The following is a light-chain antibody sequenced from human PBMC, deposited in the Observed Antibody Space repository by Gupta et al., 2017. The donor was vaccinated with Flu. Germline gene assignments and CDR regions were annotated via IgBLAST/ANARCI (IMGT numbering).Light chain of an antibody. CDR1: QTVGSSY. CDR2: GTS. J-gene: IGKJ3*01. Sequence: ENVLTQSPGTLSLSPGERATLSCRASQTVGSSYLAWYQQKPGQAPRLLIYGTSGRATGIPDRFSGSGSGTDFTLTISRLEPEDFAVYYCHQERSSPKTFGRGTKVDIK. V-gene: IGKV3-20*01. CDR3: HQERSSPKT.